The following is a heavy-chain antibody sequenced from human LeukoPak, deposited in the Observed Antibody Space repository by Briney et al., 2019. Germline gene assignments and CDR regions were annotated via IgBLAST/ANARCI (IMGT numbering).Heavy chain of an antibody. CDR2: ISYDGSNK. CDR1: GFTFSSYG. D-gene: IGHD1-26*01. CDR3: AKDELGSGGH. Sequence: PGGSLRLSCAASGFTFSSYGMHWVRQAPGKGLGWVAVISYDGSNKYYADSVKGRFTSSRDNSKNTLYLQMNSLRAEDTAVYYCAKDELGSGGHWGQGSLVTVSS. J-gene: IGHJ4*02. V-gene: IGHV3-30*18.